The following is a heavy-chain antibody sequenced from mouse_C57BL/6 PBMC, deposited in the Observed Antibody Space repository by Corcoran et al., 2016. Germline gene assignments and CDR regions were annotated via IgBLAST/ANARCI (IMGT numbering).Heavy chain of an antibody. V-gene: IGHV1-26*01. CDR1: GYTFTDYY. D-gene: IGHD1-1*01. CDR2: INPNNGGT. J-gene: IGHJ2*01. Sequence: EVQLQQSGPELVKPGASVKISCKASGYTFTDYYMNWVKQSHGKSLEWIGDINPNNGGTSYNQKFKGKATLTVDKSSSTAYMELRSLTSEDSAVYYCARIITTVDDYWGQGTTLTVSS. CDR3: ARIITTVDDY.